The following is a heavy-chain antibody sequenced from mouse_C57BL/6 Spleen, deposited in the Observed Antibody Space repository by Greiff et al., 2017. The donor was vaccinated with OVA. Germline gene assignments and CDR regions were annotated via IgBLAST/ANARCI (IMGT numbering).Heavy chain of an antibody. V-gene: IGHV5-4*01. CDR2: ISDGGSYT. D-gene: IGHD1-1*01. CDR3: ARAHYYGSSPHWYFDV. Sequence: EVQGVESGGGLVKPGGSLKLSCAASGFTFSSYAMSWVRQTPEKRLEWVATISDGGSYTYYPDNVKGRFTISRDNAKNNLYLQMSHLKSEDTAMYYCARAHYYGSSPHWYFDVWGTGTTVTVSS. J-gene: IGHJ1*03. CDR1: GFTFSSYA.